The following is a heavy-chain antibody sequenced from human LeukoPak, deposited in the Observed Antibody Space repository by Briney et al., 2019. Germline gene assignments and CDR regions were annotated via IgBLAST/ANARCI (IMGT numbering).Heavy chain of an antibody. D-gene: IGHD3-9*01. Sequence: SETLSLTCTVSGGSISSYYWSWIRQPAGKGLEWIGRIYTSGSTNYNPSPKSRVTMSVDTSKNQFSLKLSSVTAADTAVYYCARDTDFDWFNGMDVWGQGTTVTVSS. CDR3: ARDTDFDWFNGMDV. J-gene: IGHJ6*02. V-gene: IGHV4-4*07. CDR1: GGSISSYY. CDR2: IYTSGST.